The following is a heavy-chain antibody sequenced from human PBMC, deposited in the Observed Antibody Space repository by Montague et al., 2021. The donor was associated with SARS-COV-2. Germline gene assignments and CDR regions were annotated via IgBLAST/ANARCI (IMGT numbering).Heavy chain of an antibody. CDR1: GGSISSSHW. J-gene: IGHJ4*02. Sequence: SETLSLTCGVSGGSISSSHWWNWVRQPPGTGLEWIGEIYHSGSTNYNPSLKNRVIISIDKSKNQFSLKLSSVTAADTAVYYCATGPPSGLSVAGFDYWGQGTLVTVSS. CDR3: ATGPPSGLSVAGFDY. V-gene: IGHV4-4*02. CDR2: IYHSGST. D-gene: IGHD6-19*01.